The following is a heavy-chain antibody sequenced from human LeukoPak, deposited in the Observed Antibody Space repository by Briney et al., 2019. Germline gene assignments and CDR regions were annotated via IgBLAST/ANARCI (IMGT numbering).Heavy chain of an antibody. CDR3: ARDTSGRCGD. D-gene: IGHD1-26*01. Sequence: TGGSLRLSCAASGFIFSSNDMNWVRQAPGKGLEWVSVIFGGGGTFYADSVMGRFTISRDNSKNTLYLQMNSLRAEDTAVYFCARDTSGRCGDWGQGTLVTVSS. J-gene: IGHJ4*02. CDR2: IFGGGGT. CDR1: GFIFSSND. V-gene: IGHV3-53*01.